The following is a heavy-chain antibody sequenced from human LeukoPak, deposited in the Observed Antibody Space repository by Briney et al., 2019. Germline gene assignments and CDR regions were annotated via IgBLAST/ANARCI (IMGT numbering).Heavy chain of an antibody. J-gene: IGHJ4*02. CDR3: AGGSRQTFGY. D-gene: IGHD3-10*01. CDR1: GFTVSSNY. V-gene: IGHV3-53*01. CDR2: IFSGGTP. Sequence: AGGSLRLFCAASGFTVSSNYMSWVRQAPGKGLEWVSDIFSGGTPYFADSVKGRFTISRDNSKNTLYLQMNSLRAEDTAVYYCAGGSRQTFGYWGQGTLVTVSS.